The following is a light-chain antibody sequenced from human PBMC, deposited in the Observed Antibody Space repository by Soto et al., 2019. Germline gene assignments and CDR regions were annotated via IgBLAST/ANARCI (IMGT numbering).Light chain of an antibody. CDR1: QSVSSSY. CDR3: QQYGSSPHT. V-gene: IGKV3-20*01. J-gene: IGKJ2*01. CDR2: GAS. Sequence: EIVLTQSPGTLSLSPGERATLSCRASQSVSSSYLAWYQHKPGQAPRLLIYGASSRATGIPHRFSGSGSGTDFTLTISRLEPEDFAAYYCQQYGSSPHTFGQGTKLEIK.